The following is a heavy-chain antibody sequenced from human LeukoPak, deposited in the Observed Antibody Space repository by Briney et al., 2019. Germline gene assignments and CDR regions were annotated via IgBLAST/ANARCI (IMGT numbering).Heavy chain of an antibody. Sequence: PSETLSLTCTVSGGSISSSSYYWGWIRQPPGKGLEWIGSIYYSGSTYYNPSLKSQVTISVDTSKNQFSLKLSSVTAADTAVYYCARQLGSSSSWYADYYYYMDVWGKGTTVTVSS. CDR2: IYYSGST. V-gene: IGHV4-39*01. D-gene: IGHD6-13*01. CDR3: ARQLGSSSSWYADYYYYMDV. CDR1: GGSISSSSYY. J-gene: IGHJ6*03.